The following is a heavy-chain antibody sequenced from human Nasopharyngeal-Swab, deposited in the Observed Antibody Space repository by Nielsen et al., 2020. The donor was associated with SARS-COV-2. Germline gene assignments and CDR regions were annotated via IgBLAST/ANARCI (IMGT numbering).Heavy chain of an antibody. CDR1: GGSFSGYY. CDR3: TTDPQQWLVEYYYYMDV. CDR2: IKSKTDGGTT. J-gene: IGHJ6*03. V-gene: IGHV3-15*01. Sequence: ETLSLTCAVYGGSFSGYYWSWIRQPPGKGLEWVGRIKSKTDGGTTDYAAPVKGRFTISRDDSKNTLYLQMNSLKTEDTAVYYCTTDPQQWLVEYYYYMDVWGKGTTVTVSS. D-gene: IGHD6-19*01.